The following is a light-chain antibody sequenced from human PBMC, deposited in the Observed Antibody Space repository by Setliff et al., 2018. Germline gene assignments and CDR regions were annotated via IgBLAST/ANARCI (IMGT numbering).Light chain of an antibody. J-gene: IGLJ1*01. Sequence: QSVLTQPRSMSGSPGQSVTIPCTGTSSDVGAYNYASWYQHHPGKVPKLMVYDVTKRPSGVPDRFSGSKSGNTASLTISGLQAEDEADYYCCSFAGTSYVFGSGTKVTVL. CDR3: CSFAGTSYV. CDR1: SSDVGAYNY. V-gene: IGLV2-11*01. CDR2: DVT.